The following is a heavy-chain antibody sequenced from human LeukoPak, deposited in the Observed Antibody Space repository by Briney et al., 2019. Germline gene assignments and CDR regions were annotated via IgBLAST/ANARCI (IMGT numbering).Heavy chain of an antibody. Sequence: ASVKVSCKASGYTFTGYYMHWVRQAPGQGLEWMGWINPNSGGTNYAQKLQGRVTMTTDTSTSTAYMELRSLRSDDTAVYYCARVFRPSLTVFIIRGAFDIWGQGTMVTVSS. CDR3: ARVFRPSLTVFIIRGAFDI. J-gene: IGHJ3*02. CDR2: INPNSGGT. D-gene: IGHD3-3*01. CDR1: GYTFTGYY. V-gene: IGHV1-2*02.